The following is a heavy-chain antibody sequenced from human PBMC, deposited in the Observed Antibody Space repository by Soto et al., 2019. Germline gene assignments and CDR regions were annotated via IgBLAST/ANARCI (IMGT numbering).Heavy chain of an antibody. D-gene: IGHD3-10*01. Sequence: VASVKVSCKASGGTFSSYTISWVRQAPGQGLEWMGRIIPILGIANYAQKFQGRVTITADKSTSTAYMELSSLRSEDTAVYYCTFPSANYYGSGPIDYWGQGTLVTVSS. J-gene: IGHJ4*02. CDR3: TFPSANYYGSGPIDY. CDR2: IIPILGIA. CDR1: GGTFSSYT. V-gene: IGHV1-69*02.